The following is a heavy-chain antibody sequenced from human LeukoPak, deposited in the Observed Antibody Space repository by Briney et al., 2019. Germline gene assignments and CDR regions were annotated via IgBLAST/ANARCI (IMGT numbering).Heavy chain of an antibody. D-gene: IGHD2-15*01. CDR2: MNPNSGNT. V-gene: IGHV1-8*01. Sequence: GASVKVSCKASGYTFTSYDINWVRQATGQGLEWMGWMNPNSGNTGYAQKFQGRVTMTRNTSISTAYMELSSLRSEDTAVYYCARGYVVYYYHYGMDVWGQGTTVTVSS. CDR3: ARGYVVYYYHYGMDV. CDR1: GYTFTSYD. J-gene: IGHJ6*02.